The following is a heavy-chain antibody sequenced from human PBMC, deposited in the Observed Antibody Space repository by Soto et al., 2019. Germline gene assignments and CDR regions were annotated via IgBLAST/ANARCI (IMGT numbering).Heavy chain of an antibody. D-gene: IGHD6-19*01. Sequence: EVQLVESGGVVVQPGGSLRLSCAASGFTFDDYTMHWVRQAPGKGLEWVSLISWDGGSTYYADSVKGRFTISRDNSKDSLYLQMNGLRTEDTALYYCAKAAVAGTYYYYYGMDVWGQGTTVTVSS. J-gene: IGHJ6*02. V-gene: IGHV3-43*01. CDR1: GFTFDDYT. CDR3: AKAAVAGTYYYYYGMDV. CDR2: ISWDGGST.